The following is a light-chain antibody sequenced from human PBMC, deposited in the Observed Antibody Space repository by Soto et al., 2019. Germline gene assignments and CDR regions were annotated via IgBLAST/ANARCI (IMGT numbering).Light chain of an antibody. CDR3: QQYYSYPWT. Sequence: AIRMTQSPSSFSASTGDRVTITCRASQGISSYLAWYQQKPGKAPKLLIYAASTLQSGVPSRCSGSGSGTDFTLTISCLQSEDFATYYCQQYYSYPWTFGQGAKVDIK. V-gene: IGKV1-8*01. CDR1: QGISSY. CDR2: AAS. J-gene: IGKJ1*01.